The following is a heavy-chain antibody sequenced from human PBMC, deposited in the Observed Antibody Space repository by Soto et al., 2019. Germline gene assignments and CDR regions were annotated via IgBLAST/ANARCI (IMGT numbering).Heavy chain of an antibody. V-gene: IGHV1-8*01. D-gene: IGHD4-17*01. CDR1: GYTFTSYD. J-gene: IGHJ4*02. CDR3: ASTLYGDNVAY. Sequence: QVQLVQSGAEVQKPGASVKVSCKASGYTFTSYDINWVRQATGQGLEWMGWMNTNRGNTGYAQKYKGRVTMTRNTSISTAYMEMSSLRSEDTAVYYCASTLYGDNVAYWGQGTLVTVSS. CDR2: MNTNRGNT.